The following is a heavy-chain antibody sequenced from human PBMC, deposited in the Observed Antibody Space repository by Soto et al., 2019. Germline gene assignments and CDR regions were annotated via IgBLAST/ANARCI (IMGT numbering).Heavy chain of an antibody. D-gene: IGHD3-22*01. CDR1: GNTFSNYY. CDR2: INPSGSGT. Sequence: GASVKVSCKASGNTFSNYYMHWVRQAPGQGLEWMGIINPSGSGTSYAQKFQGRVTMTSDTSTSTVYMELSSLRSEDTAVYYCARDTNTVRYYDSSGYLNWFDPWGQGTLVTVSS. J-gene: IGHJ5*02. V-gene: IGHV1-46*03. CDR3: ARDTNTVRYYDSSGYLNWFDP.